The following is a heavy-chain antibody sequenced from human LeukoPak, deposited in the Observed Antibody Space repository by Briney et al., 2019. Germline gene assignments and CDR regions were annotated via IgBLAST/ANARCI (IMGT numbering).Heavy chain of an antibody. J-gene: IGHJ4*02. Sequence: ASVKVSCKASGYTFTGYYMHWVRQAPGQGLEWMGWINPNSGGTNYAQKFQGRVTMTRDTSISTAYMELSRLRSDDTAVYYCARVRSLFYGSSSLGYWGQGTLVTVSS. CDR3: ARVRSLFYGSSSLGY. V-gene: IGHV1-2*02. CDR2: INPNSGGT. CDR1: GYTFTGYY. D-gene: IGHD6-13*01.